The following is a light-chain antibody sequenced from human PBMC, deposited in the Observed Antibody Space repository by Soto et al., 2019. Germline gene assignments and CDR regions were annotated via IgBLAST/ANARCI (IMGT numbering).Light chain of an antibody. CDR2: EVS. CDR1: QSLVYSDGNTY. CDR3: MQGTLWPRT. Sequence: DVVMTQSPLSPPVTLGQPASISCRSSQSLVYSDGNTYLNWFHQGPGQSPRRLIYEVSKRGSGVQDIFSGSGSGTDFTLKISRVEAEDVGVYYCMQGTLWPRTFGQGTKLEIK. J-gene: IGKJ2*01. V-gene: IGKV2-30*01.